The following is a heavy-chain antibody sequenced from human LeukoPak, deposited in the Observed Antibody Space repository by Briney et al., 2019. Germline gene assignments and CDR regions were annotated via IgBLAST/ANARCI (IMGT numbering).Heavy chain of an antibody. Sequence: PGGSLRLSCAASGFTFSSYGTHLVRQAPGKGLEWVAVKWYDGSNKYYADSVKGRFTISRDNSKNTLYLQMNSLRAEDTAVYYCARGWYYDSSGYYYPDAFDIWGQGTMVTVSS. V-gene: IGHV3-33*01. CDR3: ARGWYYDSSGYYYPDAFDI. CDR2: KWYDGSNK. D-gene: IGHD3-22*01. CDR1: GFTFSSYG. J-gene: IGHJ3*02.